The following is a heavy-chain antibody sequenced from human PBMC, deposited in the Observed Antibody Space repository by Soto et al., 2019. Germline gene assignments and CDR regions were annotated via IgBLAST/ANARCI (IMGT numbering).Heavy chain of an antibody. V-gene: IGHV1-18*01. CDR1: GYTFTSYG. CDR3: ARDGAYYYGSGSYYNGGAVNFYGMDV. D-gene: IGHD3-10*01. Sequence: ASVKVSCKASGYTFTSYGISWVRQAPGQGLEWMGWISAYNGNTNYAQKLQGRVTMTTDTSTSTAYMELRSLRSDDTAVYYCARDGAYYYGSGSYYNGGAVNFYGMDVWGQGTTVTVSS. J-gene: IGHJ6*02. CDR2: ISAYNGNT.